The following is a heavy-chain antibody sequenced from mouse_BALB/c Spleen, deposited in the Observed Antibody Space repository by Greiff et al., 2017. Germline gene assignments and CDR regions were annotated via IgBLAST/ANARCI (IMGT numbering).Heavy chain of an antibody. J-gene: IGHJ4*01. D-gene: IGHD3-2*01. CDR1: GYAFSSSW. V-gene: IGHV1-82*01. Sequence: VKLMESGPELVKPGASVKISCKASGYAFSSSWMNWVKQRPGQGLEWIGRIYPGDGDTNYNGKFKGKATLTADKSSSTAYMQLSSLTSVDSAVYFCAKDGGDSSGYGAMDYWGQGTSVTVSS. CDR2: IYPGDGDT. CDR3: AKDGGDSSGYGAMDY.